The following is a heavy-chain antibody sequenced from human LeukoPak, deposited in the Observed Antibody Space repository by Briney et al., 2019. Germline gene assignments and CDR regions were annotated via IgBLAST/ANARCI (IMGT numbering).Heavy chain of an antibody. J-gene: IGHJ6*02. CDR1: GFTFSSYG. CDR2: ISYDGSNK. Sequence: PGGSLRLSCAASGFTFSSYGMHWVRQAPGKGLEWVAVISYDGSNKYYGDSVKGRFTISRDNSKDTLYLQMNSLRAEVTAVYYCAKARPAIAARVGYYYYGMDVWGQGTTVTVSS. CDR3: AKARPAIAARVGYYYYGMDV. D-gene: IGHD6-6*01. V-gene: IGHV3-30*18.